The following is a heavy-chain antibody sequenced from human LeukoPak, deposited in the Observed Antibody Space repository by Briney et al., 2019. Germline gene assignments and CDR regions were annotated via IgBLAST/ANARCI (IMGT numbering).Heavy chain of an antibody. J-gene: IGHJ4*02. CDR3: ARRGGNGSGSYDFDY. D-gene: IGHD3-10*01. CDR2: INPSGGST. Sequence: ASVKVSCKASGYTFTSYYMHWVRQAPGQGLEWMGIINPSGGSTSYAQKFQGRVTMTRDTSTSTVYMELSSLRSEDTAVYYCARRGGNGSGSYDFDYWGQGTLVTVSS. V-gene: IGHV1-46*01. CDR1: GYTFTSYY.